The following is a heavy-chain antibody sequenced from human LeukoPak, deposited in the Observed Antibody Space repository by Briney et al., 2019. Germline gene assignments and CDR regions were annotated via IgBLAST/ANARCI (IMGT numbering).Heavy chain of an antibody. Sequence: GGSLRLSCAASGFTFSSYAMHWVRQAPGKGLEWVAFIRYDGSNKYYADSVKGRFTISRDNSKNTLYLQMNSLRAEDTAVYYCAKDRPPYYYDSSGYCDYWGQGTLVTVSS. J-gene: IGHJ4*02. CDR3: AKDRPPYYYDSSGYCDY. D-gene: IGHD3-22*01. CDR1: GFTFSSYA. V-gene: IGHV3-30*02. CDR2: IRYDGSNK.